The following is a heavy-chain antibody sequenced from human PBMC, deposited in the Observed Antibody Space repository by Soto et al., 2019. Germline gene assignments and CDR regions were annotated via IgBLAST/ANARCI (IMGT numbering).Heavy chain of an antibody. CDR1: GFIFTSYA. D-gene: IGHD6-19*01. V-gene: IGHV3-30-3*01. CDR2: ISYNGINT. CDR3: ARGGGSDWQSTYFDP. Sequence: QVQLVESGGGVVHPGTSLRLSCAASGFIFTSYAIHWVRQAPGKGLEWVALISYNGINTYYADSVKGRFTISRDNSNNSLYLPMPSLRSEDTATYYCARGGGSDWQSTYFDPWGQGTLVTVTS. J-gene: IGHJ5*02.